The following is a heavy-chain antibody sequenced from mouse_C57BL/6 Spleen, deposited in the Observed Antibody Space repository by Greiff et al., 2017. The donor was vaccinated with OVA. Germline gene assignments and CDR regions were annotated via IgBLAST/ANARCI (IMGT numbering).Heavy chain of an antibody. V-gene: IGHV14-4*01. CDR2: IDPENGDT. Sequence: VQLQQSGAELVRPGASVKLSCTASGFHIKDDYMHWVKQRPEQGLEWIGWIDPENGDTEYASKFQGKATITADTSSNTAYLQLSSLTSEDTAVYYCTTTAQATCAYWGQGTLVTVSA. CDR1: GFHIKDDY. CDR3: TTTAQATCAY. J-gene: IGHJ3*01. D-gene: IGHD3-2*02.